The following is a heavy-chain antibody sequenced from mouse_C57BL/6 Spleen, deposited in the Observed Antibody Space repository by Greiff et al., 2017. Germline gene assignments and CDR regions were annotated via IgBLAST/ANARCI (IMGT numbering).Heavy chain of an antibody. CDR3: ARMSYGYDVEYYFDY. CDR1: GYTFTSYW. Sequence: QVQLQQPGAELVKPGASVKLSCKASGYTFTSYWMHWVKQRPGRGLEWIGRIDPNSGGTKYNEKFKSKATLTVDKPSSTAYMQLNSLTSEYSAVYYYARMSYGYDVEYYFDYWGQGTTLTVSS. CDR2: IDPNSGGT. V-gene: IGHV1-72*01. D-gene: IGHD2-2*01. J-gene: IGHJ2*01.